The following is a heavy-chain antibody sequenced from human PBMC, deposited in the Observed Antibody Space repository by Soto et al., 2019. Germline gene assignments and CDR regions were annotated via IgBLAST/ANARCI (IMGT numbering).Heavy chain of an antibody. D-gene: IGHD6-6*01. CDR1: GGSISSHF. Sequence: SETLSLTCTVSGGSISSHFWNWIRQPPGKGLEWIGYISYSGSTNYNPSLKSRVTISVDTSKNRFSLKLSSVTAADTAVYYCARAGYSNSADVWGHGDHGHRLL. J-gene: IGHJ6*02. CDR3: ARAGYSNSADV. V-gene: IGHV4-59*11. CDR2: ISYSGST.